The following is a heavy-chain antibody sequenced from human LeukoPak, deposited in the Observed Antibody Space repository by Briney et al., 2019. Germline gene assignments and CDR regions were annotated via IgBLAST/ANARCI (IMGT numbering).Heavy chain of an antibody. D-gene: IGHD6-19*01. CDR3: NQWLDEYYFDY. Sequence: GGSLRLSCAASGFTFSGSAMHWVRQASGKGLEWVGRIRSKANSYATAYAASVKGRFTISRDDSKNTAYLQMNSLKTEDTAVYYCNQWLDEYYFDYWGQGTLVTVSS. J-gene: IGHJ4*02. V-gene: IGHV3-73*01. CDR2: IRSKANSYAT. CDR1: GFTFSGSA.